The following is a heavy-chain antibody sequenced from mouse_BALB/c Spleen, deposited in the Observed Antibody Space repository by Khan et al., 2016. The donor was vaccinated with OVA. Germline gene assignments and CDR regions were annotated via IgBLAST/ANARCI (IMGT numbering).Heavy chain of an antibody. D-gene: IGHD2-3*01. Sequence: EVELVESGAELVKPGASVRLSCTATGFTIKDTYIHWVKQRPEQGLEWIGRIAPANGNTKYDPKFQDKATITSDTSSNTSYLQLSSLTSEDTACYCCAHPSYDPRYFEVWGAGTTVTVSS. CDR3: AHPSYDPRYFEV. J-gene: IGHJ1*01. CDR1: GFTIKDTY. V-gene: IGHV14-3*02. CDR2: IAPANGNT.